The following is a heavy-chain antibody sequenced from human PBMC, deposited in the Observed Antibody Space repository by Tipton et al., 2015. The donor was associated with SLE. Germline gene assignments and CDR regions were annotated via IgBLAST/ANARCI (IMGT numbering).Heavy chain of an antibody. CDR2: MYRSGTT. Sequence: TLSLTCTVSGDSFSNHFWSWIRQPPGKGLEWIGYMYRSGTTKYNPSLKSRVTISVDTSKSQFSLKLTSATAADTAVYYCVRARYSGSFYYFDDWGQGTLVTVSS. D-gene: IGHD1-26*01. V-gene: IGHV4-59*11. J-gene: IGHJ4*02. CDR1: GDSFSNHF. CDR3: VRARYSGSFYYFDD.